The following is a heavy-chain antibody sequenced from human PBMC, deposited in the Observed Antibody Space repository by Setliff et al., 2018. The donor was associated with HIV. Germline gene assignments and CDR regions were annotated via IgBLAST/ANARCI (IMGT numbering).Heavy chain of an antibody. D-gene: IGHD3-16*01. J-gene: IGHJ4*02. Sequence: SETLSLTCTAAGGSINDYYWSWIRQPPGKGLEWIGYVYTSGSTNYNPSLKSRVTISVDTSKKQFSLKLSSVTAADTAVYFCARLGYVTFDYWGQGTLVTVSS. V-gene: IGHV4-4*09. CDR3: ARLGYVTFDY. CDR2: VYTSGST. CDR1: GGSINDYY.